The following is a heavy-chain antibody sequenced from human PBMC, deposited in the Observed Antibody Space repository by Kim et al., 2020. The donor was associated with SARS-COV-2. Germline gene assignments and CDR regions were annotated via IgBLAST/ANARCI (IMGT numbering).Heavy chain of an antibody. V-gene: IGHV1-46*01. CDR3: VRDRQSSTRYKVDY. CDR2: INPSGGNT. Sequence: ASVKVSCKASGYSFTIYYIHWVRQAPGQGLEWMGIINPSGGNTNYAQKFQGRVTMTRDTSTSTVYMEMSSLRSDDTAVYYCVRDRQSSTRYKVDYWGQGTLVTVSS. D-gene: IGHD6-13*01. J-gene: IGHJ4*02. CDR1: GYSFTIYY.